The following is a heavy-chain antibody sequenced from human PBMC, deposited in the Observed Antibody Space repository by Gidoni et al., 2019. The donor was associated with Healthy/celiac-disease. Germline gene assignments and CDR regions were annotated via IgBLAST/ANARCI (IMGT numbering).Heavy chain of an antibody. V-gene: IGHV1-69*01. J-gene: IGHJ6*02. Sequence: QVQLVQSGAEVKKPGSSLKVSCKASGGTFSSYAISWVRQAPGQGLEWMGGIIPIFGTANYAQKFQGRVTITADESTSTAYMELSSLSSEDTAVYYCARGAPGITGTTGYYYYGMDVWGQGTTVTVSS. D-gene: IGHD1-7*01. CDR1: GGTFSSYA. CDR3: ARGAPGITGTTGYYYYGMDV. CDR2: IIPIFGTA.